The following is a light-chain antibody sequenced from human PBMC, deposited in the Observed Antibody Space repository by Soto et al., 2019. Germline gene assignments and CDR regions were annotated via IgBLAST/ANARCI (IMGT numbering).Light chain of an antibody. CDR2: AAS. CDR1: QGISSY. J-gene: IGKJ5*01. Sequence: DIQMTQSPSTLSASVGDRVTITCRASQGISSYLAWYQQKPGKAPKLLIYAASTLQSGVPSRFSGSGFGTEFTLTISSLQPDDSATYFCQQYRTYTFGQGTRLEIK. CDR3: QQYRTYT. V-gene: IGKV1-9*01.